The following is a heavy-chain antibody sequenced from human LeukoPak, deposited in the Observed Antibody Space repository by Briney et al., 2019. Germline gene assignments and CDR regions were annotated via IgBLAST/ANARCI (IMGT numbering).Heavy chain of an antibody. CDR3: ARVVPAVTSPYYYYMDV. D-gene: IGHD2-2*01. V-gene: IGHV3-7*01. CDR2: IKQDGSEK. J-gene: IGHJ6*03. Sequence: GGSLRLSCAASGFTFSSYWMSWVRQAPGKGLEWVANIKQDGSEKHYVDSVKGRFTISRDNAKNSLYLQMNSLRAEDTAVYYCARVVPAVTSPYYYYMDVWGKGTTVTVSS. CDR1: GFTFSSYW.